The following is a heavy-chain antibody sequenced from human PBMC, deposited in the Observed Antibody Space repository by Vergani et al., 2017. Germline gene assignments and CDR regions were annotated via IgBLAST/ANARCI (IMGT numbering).Heavy chain of an antibody. Sequence: QVQLVQSGAEVKKPGASVKVSCKASGYTFTGYYMHWVRQAPGQGLEWMGWINPNSGGTNYAQKFQGRVTMTRDTSTSTVYMELSSLRSEDTAVYYCARFLTKPIRPTMPYGMDVWGQGP. D-gene: IGHD2-2*01. CDR1: GYTFTGYY. J-gene: IGHJ6*02. CDR3: ARFLTKPIRPTMPYGMDV. CDR2: INPNSGGT. V-gene: IGHV1-2*02.